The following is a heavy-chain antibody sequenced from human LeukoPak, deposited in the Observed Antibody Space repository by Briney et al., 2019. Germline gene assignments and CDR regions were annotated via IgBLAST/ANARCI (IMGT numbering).Heavy chain of an antibody. Sequence: PETLSLXCTVSGGSISSSSYDWGWIRQPPGKGLEWIGSIYYSGSAYYNPSLKSRVTISVDTSKNQFSLKLSSVTAADTAVYYCARRESNWFDPWGEGTLVTVSS. CDR2: IYYSGSA. V-gene: IGHV4-39*01. CDR1: GGSISSSSYD. J-gene: IGHJ5*02. CDR3: ARRESNWFDP.